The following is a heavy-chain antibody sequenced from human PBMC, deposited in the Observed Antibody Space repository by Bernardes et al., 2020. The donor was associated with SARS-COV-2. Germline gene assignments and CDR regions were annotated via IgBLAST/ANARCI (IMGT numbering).Heavy chain of an antibody. CDR2: VSHDGTSK. J-gene: IGHJ4*02. CDR3: ARNPPSSASPAEFDQ. CDR1: GFIFNNYA. Sequence: GGSLRLSCTASGFIFNNYAMHWVRQAPGTGLAWAAGVSHDGTSKDYADSVKGRFTVSRDNSKNTLHLQMNSLRPEDTAMYYCARNPPSSASPAEFDQWGQGTLVTVSS. V-gene: IGHV3-30*14. D-gene: IGHD1-26*01.